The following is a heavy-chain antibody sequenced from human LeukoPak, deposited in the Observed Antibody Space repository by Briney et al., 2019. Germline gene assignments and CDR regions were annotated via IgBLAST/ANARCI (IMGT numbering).Heavy chain of an antibody. CDR3: ARSRKARMTNRRYYFDY. V-gene: IGHV4-34*01. CDR2: INHSGST. Sequence: SETLSLTCAVYGGSFSGYYWSWIRQPPGKGLEWIGEINHSGSTNYNPSLKSRVTISVDTSKNQFSPKLSSVTAADTAVYYCARSRKARMTNRRYYFDYWGQGTLVTVSS. D-gene: IGHD1-14*01. CDR1: GGSFSGYY. J-gene: IGHJ4*02.